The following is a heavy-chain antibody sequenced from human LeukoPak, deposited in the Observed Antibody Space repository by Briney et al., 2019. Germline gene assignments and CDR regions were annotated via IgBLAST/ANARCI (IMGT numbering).Heavy chain of an antibody. Sequence: GGSLRLSCAASAFTFSSYGMSWVRQAPGKGLEWVSGISGSGGSTYYADSVKGRFTISRDNSKNTLFLQMNSLRAEDTAVYYCAKDGAPAAGEDYFDYWGQGTLVTVSS. CDR2: ISGSGGST. J-gene: IGHJ4*02. CDR3: AKDGAPAAGEDYFDY. D-gene: IGHD6-13*01. CDR1: AFTFSSYG. V-gene: IGHV3-23*01.